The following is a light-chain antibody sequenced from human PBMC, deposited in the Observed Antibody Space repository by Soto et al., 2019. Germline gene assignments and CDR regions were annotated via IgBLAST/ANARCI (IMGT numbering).Light chain of an antibody. Sequence: EVVLTQSPATLSLSPGETATLSCRASQSVSSYLAWYQQKPGLAPRLLIYDASKTATGIPARFSGSGSGTDFTLTISSLEPEDFAVYYCQQRSGWPPSLTFGGGTKVEIK. J-gene: IGKJ4*01. CDR1: QSVSSY. V-gene: IGKV3-11*01. CDR3: QQRSGWPPSLT. CDR2: DAS.